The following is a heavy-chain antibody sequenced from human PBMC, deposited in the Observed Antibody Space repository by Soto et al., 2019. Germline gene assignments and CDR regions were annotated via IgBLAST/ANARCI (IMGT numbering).Heavy chain of an antibody. CDR2: INHSGST. D-gene: IGHD3-9*01. V-gene: IGHV4-34*01. Sequence: PSETLSLTCAVYGGSFSGYYWSWIRQPPGKGLEWIGEINHSGSTNYNPSLKSRVTISVDTSKNQFSLKLSSVTAADTVVYYCARYDILTGYRAYYFDYWGQGTLVTVSS. CDR1: GGSFSGYY. CDR3: ARYDILTGYRAYYFDY. J-gene: IGHJ4*02.